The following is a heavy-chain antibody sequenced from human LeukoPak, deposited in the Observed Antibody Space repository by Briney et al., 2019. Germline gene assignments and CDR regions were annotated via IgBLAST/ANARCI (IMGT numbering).Heavy chain of an antibody. CDR3: ARRSGSGRNPFHI. D-gene: IGHD3-10*01. CDR2: INTNSGNT. CDR1: GYTFTTYD. Sequence: ASVKVSCKASGYTFTTYDINWARQAPGQGLEWMGYINTNSGNTGYAREFQGRVTITRTTSISTVYMELRSLRYEDTAVYYCARRSGSGRNPFHIWGHGTLVTVSS. J-gene: IGHJ3*02. V-gene: IGHV1-8*03.